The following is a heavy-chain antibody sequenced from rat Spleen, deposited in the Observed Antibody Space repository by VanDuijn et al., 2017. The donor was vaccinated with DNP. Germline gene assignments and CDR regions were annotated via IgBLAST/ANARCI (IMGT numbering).Heavy chain of an antibody. D-gene: IGHD1-11*01. CDR2: ITYDGGST. CDR1: GFTFSDYN. V-gene: IGHV5-7*01. Sequence: EVQLVESGGGLVQPGGSLKLSCAASGFTFSDYNMAWVRQAPKKGVAWVAYITYDGGSTYYRDSVKGRFTISRDNAKSTLYLQMTGLRSEDTATYYCSRRNYGTSLNWFVYWGQGTLVTVSS. CDR3: SRRNYGTSLNWFVY. J-gene: IGHJ3*01.